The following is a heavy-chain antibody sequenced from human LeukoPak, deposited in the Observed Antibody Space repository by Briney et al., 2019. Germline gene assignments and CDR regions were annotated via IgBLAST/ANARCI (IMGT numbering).Heavy chain of an antibody. J-gene: IGHJ4*02. V-gene: IGHV4-39*01. CDR2: IYYSGST. D-gene: IGHD2-15*01. CDR3: ARHPPTYCSGGSCSMPKEP. CDR1: GGSISSSSYY. Sequence: SETLSLTCTVSGGSISSSSYYWGWIRQPPGKGLEWIGSIYYSGSTYYNPSLKSRVTISVDTSKNQFSLKLSSVTAADTAVYYCARHPPTYCSGGSCSMPKEPWGQGTLVTVSS.